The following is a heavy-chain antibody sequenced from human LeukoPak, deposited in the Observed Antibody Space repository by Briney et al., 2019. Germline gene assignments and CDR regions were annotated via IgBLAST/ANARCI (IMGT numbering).Heavy chain of an antibody. Sequence: GGSLRLSCAASGFTFSSYWMSWVRQAPGKGLEWVANIKQDGSEKYYVDSVKGRFTISGDNAKNSLYPQMNSLRAEDTAVYYCARDTTIFGVVTTSFDYWGQGTLVTVSS. V-gene: IGHV3-7*01. CDR3: ARDTTIFGVVTTSFDY. J-gene: IGHJ4*02. D-gene: IGHD3-3*01. CDR2: IKQDGSEK. CDR1: GFTFSSYW.